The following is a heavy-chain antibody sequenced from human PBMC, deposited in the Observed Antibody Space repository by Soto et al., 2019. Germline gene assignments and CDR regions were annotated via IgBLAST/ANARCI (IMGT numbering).Heavy chain of an antibody. D-gene: IGHD3-16*01. J-gene: IGHJ4*02. CDR1: GFTFSSYG. V-gene: IGHV3-33*01. CDR2: IWYDGSNK. Sequence: HPGGSLRLSCAASGFTFSSYGMHWVRQAPGKGLGWVAVIWYDGSNKYYADSVKGRFTISRDNSKNTLYLQMNSLRAEDTAVYYCARDPPGGEVYFDYWGQGTLVTVSS. CDR3: ARDPPGGEVYFDY.